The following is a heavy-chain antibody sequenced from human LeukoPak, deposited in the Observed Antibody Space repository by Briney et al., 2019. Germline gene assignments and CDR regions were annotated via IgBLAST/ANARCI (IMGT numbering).Heavy chain of an antibody. Sequence: SETLSLTCTVSGGSISSSSYYWGWIRQPPGKGLEWIGSIYYSGSTYYNPSLKSRVTISVDTSKNQFSLKLSSVTAADTAVYYCARGFWYGDDYWGQGTLVTVSS. CDR1: GGSISSSSYY. D-gene: IGHD4-17*01. J-gene: IGHJ4*02. CDR2: IYYSGST. CDR3: ARGFWYGDDY. V-gene: IGHV4-39*07.